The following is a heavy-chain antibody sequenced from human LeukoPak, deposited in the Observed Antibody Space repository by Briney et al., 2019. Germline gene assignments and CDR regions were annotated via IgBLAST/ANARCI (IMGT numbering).Heavy chain of an antibody. CDR2: IYYSGST. Sequence: PSETLSLTCTVSGGSISSYYWSWIRQPPGKGLEWIGYIYYSGSTNYNPSLKSRVTISVDTSKNQFSLKLSSVTAADTAVYYCARVPTYNYCSGGSCFSLIHSFDYWGQGTLVTVSS. CDR3: ARVPTYNYCSGGSCFSLIHSFDY. CDR1: GGSISSYY. V-gene: IGHV4-59*01. D-gene: IGHD2-15*01. J-gene: IGHJ4*02.